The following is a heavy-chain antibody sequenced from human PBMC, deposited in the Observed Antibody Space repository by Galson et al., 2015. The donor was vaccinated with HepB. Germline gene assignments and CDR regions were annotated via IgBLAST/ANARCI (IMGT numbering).Heavy chain of an antibody. V-gene: IGHV3-30*04. CDR2: ISYDGSNK. D-gene: IGHD1-26*01. J-gene: IGHJ3*02. CDR3: ARPSRNSGSYPGGAFDI. CDR1: GFTFSSYA. Sequence: SLRLSCAASGFTFSSYAMHWVRQAPGKGLEWVAVISYDGSNKYYADSVKGRFTISRDNSENTLYLQMNSLRAEDTAVYYCARPSRNSGSYPGGAFDIWGQGTMVTVSS.